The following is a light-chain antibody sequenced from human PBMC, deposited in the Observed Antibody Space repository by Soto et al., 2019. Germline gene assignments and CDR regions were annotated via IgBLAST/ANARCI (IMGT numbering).Light chain of an antibody. CDR1: QGISSF. CDR2: GAS. CDR3: QQFHSFPIA. V-gene: IGKV1-13*02. J-gene: IGKJ3*01. Sequence: AIQLTQSPSSLSASVGDRVTITCRASQGISSFLAWYQQKPGRAPKLLIYGASTLQSGVPSRFSGSGSGTDFTLTISSLQPEDFATYYCQQFHSFPIAFGPGTKVEIK.